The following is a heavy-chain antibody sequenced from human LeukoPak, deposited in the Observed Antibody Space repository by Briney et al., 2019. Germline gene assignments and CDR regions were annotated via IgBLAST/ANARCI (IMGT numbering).Heavy chain of an antibody. Sequence: PGGSLRLSCAASGFTFSSYAMHWVRQAPGKGLEWAAVISYDGSNKYYADSVKGRFTIPRDNSKNTLYLQMNSLRAEDTAVYYCATSSGWFGPNWFDLWGQGTLVTVSS. J-gene: IGHJ5*02. CDR2: ISYDGSNK. CDR1: GFTFSSYA. V-gene: IGHV3-30-3*01. CDR3: ATSSGWFGPNWFDL. D-gene: IGHD6-19*01.